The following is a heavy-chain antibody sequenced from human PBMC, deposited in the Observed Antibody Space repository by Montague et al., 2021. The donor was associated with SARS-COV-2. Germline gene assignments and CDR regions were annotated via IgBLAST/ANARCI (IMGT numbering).Heavy chain of an antibody. CDR1: GVSISSYY. CDR3: ARSTFYSSGWWDNWYFDL. D-gene: IGHD6-19*01. Sequence: SETLSLTCTVSGVSISSYYWTWIRQPPGKGLEWIGFIYYSGSTNYNPSLKSRVTISVDTSKNQFSLKLSSVTAADTAVYYCARSTFYSSGWWDNWYFDLWGRGTLVTVSS. CDR2: IYYSGST. V-gene: IGHV4-59*12. J-gene: IGHJ2*01.